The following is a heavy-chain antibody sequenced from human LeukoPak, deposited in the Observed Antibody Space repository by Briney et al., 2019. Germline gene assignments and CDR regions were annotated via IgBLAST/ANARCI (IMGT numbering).Heavy chain of an antibody. V-gene: IGHV6-1*01. D-gene: IGHD3-3*01. J-gene: IGHJ5*02. Sequence: SQTLSLTFAISGDSVSSNSAAWNWIRQSPSRGLEWLGRTYYRSKWYNDYAVSVKSRITINPDTSKNQFSLKLSSVTAADTAVYYCARGPSLIRFLEWFQAAFDPWGQGTLVTVSS. CDR1: GDSVSSNSAA. CDR2: TYYRSKWYN. CDR3: ARGPSLIRFLEWFQAAFDP.